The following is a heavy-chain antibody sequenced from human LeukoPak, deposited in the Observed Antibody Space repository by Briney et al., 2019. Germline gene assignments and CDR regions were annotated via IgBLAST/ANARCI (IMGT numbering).Heavy chain of an antibody. V-gene: IGHV4-59*01. D-gene: IGHD6-6*01. CDR3: ARGVEYSSSSGLGY. CDR1: SGSISSYY. CDR2: IYYSGST. Sequence: SETLSLTCTVSSGSISSYYWSWIRQPPGKGLEWIGYIYYSGSTNYNPSLKSRVTISVDTSKNQFSLKLSSVTAADTAVYYCARGVEYSSSSGLGYWAQGTLVTVSS. J-gene: IGHJ4*02.